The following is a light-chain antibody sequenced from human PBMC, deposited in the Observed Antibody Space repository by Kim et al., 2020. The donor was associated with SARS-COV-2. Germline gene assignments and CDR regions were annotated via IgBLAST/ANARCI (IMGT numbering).Light chain of an antibody. CDR1: QGISGH. CDR2: GAS. CDR3: QQLNIYPIT. J-gene: IGKJ5*01. V-gene: IGKV1-9*01. Sequence: DIQLTQSPSFLSASVGDRVTITCRASQGISGHLAWYHQEPGKGPKLLIYGASTLQSGVPSRFSGSGSGTEFTLTIDSLQPEDFATYYCQQLNIYPITFGQGTRLEIK.